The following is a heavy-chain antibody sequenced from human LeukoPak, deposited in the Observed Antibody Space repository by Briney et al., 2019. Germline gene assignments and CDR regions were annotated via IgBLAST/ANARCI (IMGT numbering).Heavy chain of an antibody. Sequence: KPSETLSLTCTASGYSISSGYYWGWIRQPPGKTLEWIGSIYSRGNTYYNPSLKSRVIILIDTAKNHFSLNLSSVTAADTAVYYCARSDGYGLVGIWGQGTMVTVSS. CDR3: ARSDGYGLVGI. CDR1: GYSISSGYY. D-gene: IGHD3-10*01. CDR2: IYSRGNT. V-gene: IGHV4-38-2*02. J-gene: IGHJ3*02.